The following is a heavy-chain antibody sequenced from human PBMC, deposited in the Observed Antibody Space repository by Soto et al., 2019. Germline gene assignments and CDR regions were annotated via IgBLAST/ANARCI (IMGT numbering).Heavy chain of an antibody. D-gene: IGHD5-12*01. V-gene: IGHV3-21*01. J-gene: IGHJ4*02. CDR1: GFTFSSYS. Sequence: EVQLVESGGGLVKPGGSLRLSCAASGFTFSSYSMNWVRQAPGKGLEWVSSISSSSSYIYYADAVKGRFTISRDNANNSLYLQMNSLRAEDTAVYYCASEVSNYSCYDFDYWGQGTLVTVSS. CDR2: ISSSSSYI. CDR3: ASEVSNYSCYDFDY.